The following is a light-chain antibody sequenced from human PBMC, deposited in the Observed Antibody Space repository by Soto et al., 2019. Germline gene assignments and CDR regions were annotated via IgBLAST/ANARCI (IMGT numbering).Light chain of an antibody. CDR3: QQYNSYPQT. CDR1: QSISNH. CDR2: GAY. Sequence: EIVMTQSPATLAVSPGESATLSCRASQSISNHLTWYQQKPGQPPRLLIYGAYTRATGIPARFSGSGSGTEFTLTISSLQPDDFATYYCQQYNSYPQTFGQGTKVEIK. J-gene: IGKJ1*01. V-gene: IGKV3-15*01.